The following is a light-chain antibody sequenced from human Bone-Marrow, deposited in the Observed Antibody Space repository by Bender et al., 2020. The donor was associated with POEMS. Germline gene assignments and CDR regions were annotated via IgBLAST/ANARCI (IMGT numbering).Light chain of an antibody. CDR1: DLGDKS. CDR3: QAWDTYSVI. CDR2: QDT. J-gene: IGLJ2*01. V-gene: IGLV3-1*01. Sequence: PPSVLVSPGQTASITCSGDDLGDKSVAWYQQKPGQSPVLVIYQDTKRPSGIPERFSGSNSGNTATLTISGTQAMDEADYYCQAWDTYSVIFGGGTKLTVL.